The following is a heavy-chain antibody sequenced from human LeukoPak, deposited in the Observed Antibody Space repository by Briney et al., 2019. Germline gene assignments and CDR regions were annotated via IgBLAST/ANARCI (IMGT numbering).Heavy chain of an antibody. CDR2: IRSKANSYAT. CDR1: GFTFSGSA. CDR3: TSLGSGLLLR. J-gene: IGHJ4*02. V-gene: IGHV3-73*01. Sequence: GGSLRLSCAASGFTFSGSAMHWVRQASGKGLERVGRIRSKANSYATAYAASVKGRFTISRDDSKNTAYLQMNSLKTEDTAVYYCTSLGSGLLLRWGQGTLVTVSS. D-gene: IGHD2-15*01.